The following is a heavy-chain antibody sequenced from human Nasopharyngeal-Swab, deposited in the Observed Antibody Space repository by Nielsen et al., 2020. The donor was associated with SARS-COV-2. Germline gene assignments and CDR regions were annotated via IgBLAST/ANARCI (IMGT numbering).Heavy chain of an antibody. CDR2: IYYGGST. D-gene: IGHD3-22*01. CDR3: ARQDYYDRGFDY. J-gene: IGHJ4*02. Sequence: RQAPGKGLEWIGSIYYGGSTYYNPSLKSRVTISVDTSKNQFSLKLSSVTAADTAVYYCARQDYYDRGFDYWGQGTLVTVSS. V-gene: IGHV4-39*01.